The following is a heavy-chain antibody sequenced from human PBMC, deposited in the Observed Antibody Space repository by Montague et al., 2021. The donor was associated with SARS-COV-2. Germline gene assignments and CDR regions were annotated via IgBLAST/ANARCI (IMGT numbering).Heavy chain of an antibody. D-gene: IGHD6-13*01. CDR1: GGSVSSGGYY. V-gene: IGHV4-61*08. CDR2: IYYSGST. CDR3: ARVSFAAAATRGDY. Sequence: SETLSLTCTVSGGSVSSGGYYWSWIRQPPGKGLEWIGYIYYSGSTNYNPSLKSRVTISLDTSKNQFYLKLTSVTAADTAVYYCARVSFAAAATRGDYWGQGTLVTVSS. J-gene: IGHJ4*02.